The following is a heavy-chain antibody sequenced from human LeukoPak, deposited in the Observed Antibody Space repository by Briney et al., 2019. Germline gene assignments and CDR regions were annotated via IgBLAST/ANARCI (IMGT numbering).Heavy chain of an antibody. J-gene: IGHJ4*02. CDR1: GYTFTSYG. CDR3: ARMLCSTSCELDY. CDR2: ISAYNGNT. Sequence: ASVKVSCKASGYTFTSYGISWVRQAPGQGLEWMGWISAYNGNTNYAQKFQGRVTMTRDTSISTAYMELSRLRSDDTAVYYCARMLCSTSCELDYWGQGTLVTVSS. V-gene: IGHV1-18*01. D-gene: IGHD2-2*01.